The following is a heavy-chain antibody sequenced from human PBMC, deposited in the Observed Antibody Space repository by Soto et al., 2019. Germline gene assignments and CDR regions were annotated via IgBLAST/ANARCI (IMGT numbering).Heavy chain of an antibody. J-gene: IGHJ4*02. CDR3: ARDLGYYESDGYFDY. Sequence: GGSLRLSCAASGFTFSDNYMSWIRQAPGKGLEWVSYISSSGSIIYYADSVKGRFTISRDNAKNSLYLQMNSLRAEDTAVYYCARDLGYYESDGYFDYWGQGALVTV. CDR1: GFTFSDNY. V-gene: IGHV3-11*01. D-gene: IGHD3-22*01. CDR2: ISSSGSII.